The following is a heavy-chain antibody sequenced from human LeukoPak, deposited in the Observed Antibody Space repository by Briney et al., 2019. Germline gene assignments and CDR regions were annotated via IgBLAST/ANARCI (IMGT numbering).Heavy chain of an antibody. CDR2: INPNSGGT. D-gene: IGHD3-9*01. CDR1: GYTFTGYY. V-gene: IGHV1-2*02. Sequence: ASVKVSCKAAGYTFTGYYMHWVRQAPGQGLEWMGWINPNSGGTNYAQKFQGRVTMTRDTSISTAYMELSRLRSDDTDVYYCARGGKTYYDILTGYHTNYYYYYRMDVWGQGTTVTVSS. CDR3: ARGGKTYYDILTGYHTNYYYYYRMDV. J-gene: IGHJ6*02.